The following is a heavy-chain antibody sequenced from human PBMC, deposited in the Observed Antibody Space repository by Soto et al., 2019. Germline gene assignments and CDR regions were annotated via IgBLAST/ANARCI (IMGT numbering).Heavy chain of an antibody. D-gene: IGHD3-9*01. Sequence: PGGSLRLSCAASGFTFSSYAMSWVRQAPGKGLEWVSAISGSGGSTYYADSVKGRSTISRDNSKNTLYLQMNSLRAEDTAVYYCAKAQYYDILPGYWAAFDIWGQGTMVTVSS. V-gene: IGHV3-23*01. CDR3: AKAQYYDILPGYWAAFDI. CDR2: ISGSGGST. J-gene: IGHJ3*02. CDR1: GFTFSSYA.